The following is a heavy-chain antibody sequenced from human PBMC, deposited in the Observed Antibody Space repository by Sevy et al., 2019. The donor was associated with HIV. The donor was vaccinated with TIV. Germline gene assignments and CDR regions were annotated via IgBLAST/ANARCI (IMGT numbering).Heavy chain of an antibody. D-gene: IGHD4-17*01. CDR2: IYPGDSGT. Sequence: GESLKISCKGSGYSFTTYWIGWVRQMPGKGLEWMGIIYPGDSGTAYSPSFQGQVTISADKSISTADVQWSGLKASDTAMYYCARRGVTTAYFDNWGQGTLVTVSS. CDR1: GYSFTTYW. J-gene: IGHJ4*02. V-gene: IGHV5-51*01. CDR3: ARRGVTTAYFDN.